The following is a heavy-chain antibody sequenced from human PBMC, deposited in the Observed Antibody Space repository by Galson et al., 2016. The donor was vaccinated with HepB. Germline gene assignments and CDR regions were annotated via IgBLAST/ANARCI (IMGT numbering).Heavy chain of an antibody. CDR1: GYTFTNFG. V-gene: IGHV1-18*01. J-gene: IGHJ3*02. CDR2: INIYSGNT. Sequence: SVKVSCKASGYTFTNFGLNWVRQAPGQGLEWMGWINIYSGNTNYAQNLQGRVTMTTDTSTDTAYMELRSLRSDDTAVYYCARDNPKWNDIISAFHIWGQGTMVTVSS. D-gene: IGHD1-1*01. CDR3: ARDNPKWNDIISAFHI.